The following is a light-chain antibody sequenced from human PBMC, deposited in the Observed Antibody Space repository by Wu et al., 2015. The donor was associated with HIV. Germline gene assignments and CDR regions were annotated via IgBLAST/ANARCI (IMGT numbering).Light chain of an antibody. CDR1: QNVSTN. Sequence: EKVMTQSPATLSVSPGERATLFCRASQNVSTNLAWYQQKPGQAPRLLIYGASTRTTAISSRFSGSGSETEFTLTINNVQSEDFAVYYCQQYSNWPFYSFGLGDEVGDQT. CDR3: QQYSNWPFYS. V-gene: IGKV3-15*01. J-gene: IGKJ2*03. CDR2: GAS.